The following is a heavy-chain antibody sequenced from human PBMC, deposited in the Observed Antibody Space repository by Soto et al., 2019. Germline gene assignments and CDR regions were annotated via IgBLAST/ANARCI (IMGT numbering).Heavy chain of an antibody. Sequence: SETLSLTCTVSGGSISSYSWSWIRQPPGKGLEWIGYIYNNGNTNYNPSLKSRATISVDTSKNQCSLKLTSVTAADSAVYFCARTVMPVGNLAAFDHWGQGVLVTVSS. CDR3: ARTVMPVGNLAAFDH. CDR1: GGSISSYS. D-gene: IGHD7-27*01. CDR2: IYNNGNT. V-gene: IGHV4-59*01. J-gene: IGHJ4*02.